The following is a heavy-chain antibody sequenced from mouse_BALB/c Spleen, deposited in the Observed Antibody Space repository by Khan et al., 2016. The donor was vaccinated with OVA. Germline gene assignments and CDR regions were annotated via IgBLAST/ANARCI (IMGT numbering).Heavy chain of an antibody. CDR1: GYTFTSYV. V-gene: IGHV1S136*01. CDR3: ARREYYGSSSFAY. J-gene: IGHJ3*01. CDR2: INPYNDGT. Sequence: EVQLQQSGPELVKPGASVKMSCKASGYTFTSYVMHWVKQKPGQGLEWIGYINPYNDGTKYTEKFKGKATLTSDNSSSTSSIERSRPTSEDSAVYYCARREYYGSSSFAYWGQGTLVTVSA. D-gene: IGHD1-1*01.